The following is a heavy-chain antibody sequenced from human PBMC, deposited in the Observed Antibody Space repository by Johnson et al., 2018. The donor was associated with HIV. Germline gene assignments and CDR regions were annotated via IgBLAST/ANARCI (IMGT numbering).Heavy chain of an antibody. V-gene: IGHV3-7*01. CDR1: GFNFSIYW. CDR2: IKQDGSEK. J-gene: IGHJ3*02. CDR3: AREALDAFEI. Sequence: VQLVESGGGLVQPGGSLRLSCAASGFNFSIYWMTWVRQAPRKGLEWVANIKQDGSEKYYVDSVKGRFTISRDNAKNSLYLQLNSLRAEHTAVYYCAREALDAFEIWGQGTMVTVCS.